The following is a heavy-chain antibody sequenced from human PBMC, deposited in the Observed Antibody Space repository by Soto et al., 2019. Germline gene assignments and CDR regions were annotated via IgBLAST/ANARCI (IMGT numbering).Heavy chain of an antibody. J-gene: IGHJ4*02. CDR3: AKGGRQWLVTSDFNY. CDR1: GFTFSDYA. V-gene: IGHV3-30*18. D-gene: IGHD6-19*01. Sequence: VQLVESGGGVVQPGRSLRLSCAASGFTFSDYAMHWVRQAPGKGLEWVAVVSHDGRNTHYADSVKGRFTISIDRYKNTVSLEMSSLGAEDTAVYYCAKGGRQWLVTSDFNYWGQGARVTVSS. CDR2: VSHDGRNT.